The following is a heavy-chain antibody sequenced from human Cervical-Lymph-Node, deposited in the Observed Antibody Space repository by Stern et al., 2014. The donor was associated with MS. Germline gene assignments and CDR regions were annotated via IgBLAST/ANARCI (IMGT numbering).Heavy chain of an antibody. Sequence: QVKLVESGGGVVQPGQSLRLSCAASGFTFNAYALHWVRQAPGKGLEWVAAVSFDGSDEYYADSVKGRFTISRDNSKNTLYLQVNSLRLDDTAVYYCARVFAVWGQGTTVIVSS. J-gene: IGHJ6*02. CDR1: GFTFNAYA. CDR2: VSFDGSDE. D-gene: IGHD2-21*01. CDR3: ARVFAV. V-gene: IGHV3-30*04.